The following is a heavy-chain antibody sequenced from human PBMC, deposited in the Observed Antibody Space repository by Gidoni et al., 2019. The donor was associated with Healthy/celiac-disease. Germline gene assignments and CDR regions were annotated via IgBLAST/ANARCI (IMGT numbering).Heavy chain of an antibody. D-gene: IGHD2-15*01. J-gene: IGHJ5*02. V-gene: IGHV2-26*01. CDR2: IFSNDEE. CDR3: ARIMSEDIVVVVAPTKGGWFDP. Sequence: QVTLKESGPVLVKPTETLTLTCTVSGFSLSNARMGVSWIRQPPGKALEWLAHIFSNDEEFYSTSLKSRLTISKDTSKRQVVLTMTNMDPVDTATYYCARIMSEDIVVVVAPTKGGWFDPWGQGTLVTVSS. CDR1: GFSLSNARMG.